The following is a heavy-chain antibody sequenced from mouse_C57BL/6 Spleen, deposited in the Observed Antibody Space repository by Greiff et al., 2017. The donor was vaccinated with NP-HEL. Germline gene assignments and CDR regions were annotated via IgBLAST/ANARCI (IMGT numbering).Heavy chain of an antibody. V-gene: IGHV5-4*03. CDR1: GFTFSSYA. J-gene: IGHJ4*01. Sequence: EVMLVESGGGLVKPGGSLKLSCAASGFTFSSYAMSWVRQTPEKRLEWVATISDGGRYTYYADNVKGRFTISRDNAKNNLYLQMSHLKSEDTAMYYCARGLYDGYYGYAMDYWGQGISVTVSS. CDR3: ARGLYDGYYGYAMDY. D-gene: IGHD2-3*01. CDR2: ISDGGRYT.